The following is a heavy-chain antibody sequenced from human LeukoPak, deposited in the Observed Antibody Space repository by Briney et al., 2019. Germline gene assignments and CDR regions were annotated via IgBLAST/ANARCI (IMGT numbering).Heavy chain of an antibody. V-gene: IGHV1-18*01. CDR1: GYTFSDFG. CDR3: ARDCDRSGYYCY. CDR2: ISTYNGNT. Sequence: ASVKVSCKASGYTFSDFGISWVRQAPGQGLEWMGWISTYNGNTNYAQKLQGRVAINTDTSTSTAYMELRSLRSDDTAVYYCARDCDRSGYYCYWGQGTLVTASS. D-gene: IGHD3-22*01. J-gene: IGHJ4*02.